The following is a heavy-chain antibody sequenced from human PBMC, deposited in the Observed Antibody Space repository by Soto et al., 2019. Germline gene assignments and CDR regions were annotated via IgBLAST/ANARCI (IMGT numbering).Heavy chain of an antibody. CDR3: AREVQVHTPAFVY. J-gene: IGHJ4*02. CDR2: ISPMFGAA. V-gene: IGHV1-69*19. D-gene: IGHD3-10*01. CDR1: GGTFNTYA. Sequence: QVQLVHSGAEMKKPGSSVKVSCQSSGGTFNTYAMNWVRQAPGQGPEWMGDISPMFGAANYEPKFQGRVTIYADESTGTSYMQLSRLTSEDTALYFCAREVQVHTPAFVYWGQGTLVTVSS.